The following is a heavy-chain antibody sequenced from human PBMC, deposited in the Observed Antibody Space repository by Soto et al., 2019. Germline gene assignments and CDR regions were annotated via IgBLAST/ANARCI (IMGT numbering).Heavy chain of an antibody. CDR3: AREDRGGYSGYDFDY. Sequence: QVQLVESGGGVVQPGRSLRLSCAASGFTFSSYGMHWVRQAPGKGLEWVAVIWYDGSNKYYADSVKGRFTISRDNSKNTLYLQMNSLRAEDTAVYYCAREDRGGYSGYDFDYWGQEPWSPSPQ. CDR2: IWYDGSNK. CDR1: GFTFSSYG. D-gene: IGHD5-12*01. J-gene: IGHJ4*01. V-gene: IGHV3-33*01.